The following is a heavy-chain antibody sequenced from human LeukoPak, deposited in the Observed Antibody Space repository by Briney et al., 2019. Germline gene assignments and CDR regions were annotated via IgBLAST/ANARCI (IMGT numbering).Heavy chain of an antibody. CDR3: ARDPYYYGSGSNTFDY. CDR2: IWYDGSNK. CDR1: GFTFSSYG. D-gene: IGHD3-10*01. Sequence: PGGSLRLSCAASGFTFSSYGMHWVRQAPGKGLEWVAVIWYDGSNKYYADSVKGRFTISRDNSKNTPYLQMNSLRAEDTAVYYCARDPYYYGSGSNTFDYWGQGTLVTVSS. J-gene: IGHJ4*02. V-gene: IGHV3-33*01.